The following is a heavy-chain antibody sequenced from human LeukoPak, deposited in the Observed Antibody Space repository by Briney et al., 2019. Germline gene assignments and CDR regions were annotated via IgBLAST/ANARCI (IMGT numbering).Heavy chain of an antibody. D-gene: IGHD3-22*01. CDR1: GFTFSKYA. CDR2: INSDGSFT. CDR3: ARDPNYDSSGYPFDY. J-gene: IGHJ4*02. Sequence: GGSLRLSCAASGFTFSKYAMTWVRQAPGKGLVWVSRINSDGSFTTYADSVEGRFTISRDNAKNTLYLQMNSLRADDTAVYYCARDPNYDSSGYPFDYWGQGTLVTVSS. V-gene: IGHV3-74*01.